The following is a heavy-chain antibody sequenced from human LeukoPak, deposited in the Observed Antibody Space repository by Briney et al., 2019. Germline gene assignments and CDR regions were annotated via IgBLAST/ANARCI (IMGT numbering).Heavy chain of an antibody. J-gene: IGHJ4*02. V-gene: IGHV1-2*02. CDR3: ARDRYGDGFAHFDY. CDR1: GYTFTSYA. D-gene: IGHD5-24*01. Sequence: GASVKVSCKASGYTFTSYAMHWVRQAPGQGVEWMGWITPSGGTNYPQKFQGRVAITRDTSITTAYMDLSRLTSDDTAVYYCARDRYGDGFAHFDYWGQGALVTVSP. CDR2: ITPSGGT.